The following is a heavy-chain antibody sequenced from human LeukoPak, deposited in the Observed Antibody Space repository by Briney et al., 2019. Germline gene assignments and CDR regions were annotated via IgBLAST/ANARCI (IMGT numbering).Heavy chain of an antibody. CDR3: AKEKIYCSGGSCYHDAFDT. CDR2: ISWNSISI. Sequence: GGSLRLSCAASGFTFDDYAMHWVRQAPGKGLEWVSGISWNSISIDYADSVKGRFTISRDNAKNSLYLQMNSLRAEGMALYYCAKEKIYCSGGSCYHDAFDTWGQGTMVTISS. J-gene: IGHJ3*02. V-gene: IGHV3-9*03. CDR1: GFTFDDYA. D-gene: IGHD2-15*01.